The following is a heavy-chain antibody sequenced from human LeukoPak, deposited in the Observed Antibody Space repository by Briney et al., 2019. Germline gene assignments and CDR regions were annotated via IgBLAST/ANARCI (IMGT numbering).Heavy chain of an antibody. D-gene: IGHD4-17*01. V-gene: IGHV3-73*01. CDR1: GFTFSGSP. CDR3: TRHPYGDYDINWIDP. Sequence: GGSLRLSCAASGFTFSGSPMHWVRQASGKGLEWVCLINSKANSYAQSYDASVKGRFTISRDDSKTTAYLQMNSLKPEAPAVNYCTRHPYGDYDINWIDPWGQGTLVTVSS. CDR2: INSKANSYAQ. J-gene: IGHJ5*02.